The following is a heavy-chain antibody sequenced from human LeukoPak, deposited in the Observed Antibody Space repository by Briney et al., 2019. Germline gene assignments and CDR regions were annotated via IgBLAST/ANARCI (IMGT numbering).Heavy chain of an antibody. V-gene: IGHV3-30*02. D-gene: IGHD2-21*01. Sequence: GGSLRLSCAASGFTFNRRGMHRVRQAPGKGLEWVAFIRYDGGENFYADFAKGRFTISRDNSKNTLSLQLNTLRAEDTALYYCAKDGDDCIDYWGPGTLVTVAS. J-gene: IGHJ4*02. CDR3: AKDGDDCIDY. CDR1: GFTFNRRG. CDR2: IRYDGGEN.